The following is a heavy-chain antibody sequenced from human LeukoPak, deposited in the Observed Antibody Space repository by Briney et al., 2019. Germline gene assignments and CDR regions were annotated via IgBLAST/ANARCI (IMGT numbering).Heavy chain of an antibody. CDR1: GGSISTYY. V-gene: IGHV4-59*01. J-gene: IGHJ4*02. Sequence: PSETLSLTCTVSGGSISTYYWSWIRQPPGKGLEWIGYIYYSGSTNYNPSLKSRVTISVDTSKNQFSLKLSSVTAADTAVYYCARGFGIAVAGQYYFDYWGQGTLVTVSS. CDR3: ARGFGIAVAGQYYFDY. CDR2: IYYSGST. D-gene: IGHD6-19*01.